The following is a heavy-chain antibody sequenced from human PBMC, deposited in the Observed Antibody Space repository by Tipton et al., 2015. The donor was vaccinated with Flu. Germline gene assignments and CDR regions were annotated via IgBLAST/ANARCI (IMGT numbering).Heavy chain of an antibody. V-gene: IGHV1-18*01. D-gene: IGHD2-2*01. CDR2: VSGDNQKT. CDR1: GYTFRNYG. CDR3: ARDPKDAPGKMYLSGMDV. J-gene: IGHJ6*02. Sequence: QLVQSGAEVKMPGASVKVSCRASGYTFRNYGVSWVRQAPGQGLEWMGWVSGDNQKTNYAESFQGRVTMTTDTPTSTAYMELRRLNSDDTAMYYCARDPKDAPGKMYLSGMDVWGQGTTVTVS.